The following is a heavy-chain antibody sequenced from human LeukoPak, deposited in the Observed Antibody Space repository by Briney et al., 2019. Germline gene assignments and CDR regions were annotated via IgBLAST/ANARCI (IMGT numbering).Heavy chain of an antibody. CDR2: SYYSGST. CDR3: ARVLWELPELHFDY. D-gene: IGHD1-26*01. J-gene: IGHJ4*02. V-gene: IGHV4-30-4*01. CDR1: GGSISSGDYY. Sequence: SETLSLTCTVSGGSISSGDYYWSWIRQPPGKGLEWFGYSYYSGSTYYNPSLKSRVTISVDTSKNQFTLKLSSVTAADTAVYYCARVLWELPELHFDYWGQGTLVTVSS.